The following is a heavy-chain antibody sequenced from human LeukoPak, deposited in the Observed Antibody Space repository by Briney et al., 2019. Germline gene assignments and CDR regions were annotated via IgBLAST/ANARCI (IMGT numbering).Heavy chain of an antibody. V-gene: IGHV3-74*01. Sequence: GSLRLSCAASGFTFSNYWMHWVRQTPGKGLVWVSRIHKDGSSTGHADSVKGRFTISRDNAKNTLYLQMNSLRAEDTAVYYCAREDSGSYFDYWGQGTLVTVSS. CDR3: AREDSGSYFDY. J-gene: IGHJ4*02. D-gene: IGHD1-26*01. CDR2: IHKDGSST. CDR1: GFTFSNYW.